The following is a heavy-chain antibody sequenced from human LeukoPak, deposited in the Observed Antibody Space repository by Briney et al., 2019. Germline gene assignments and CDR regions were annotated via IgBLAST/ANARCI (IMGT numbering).Heavy chain of an antibody. V-gene: IGHV1-69*01. J-gene: IGHJ5*02. CDR3: ARERGIVVVPAAISWFDP. Sequence: GSSVKVSCKASGGTFSIYAISWVRQAPGQGLEWMGGIIPIFGTANYAQKFQGRVTITADESTSTAYMELSSLRSEDTAVYYCARERGIVVVPAAISWFDPWGRGTLVTVSS. D-gene: IGHD2-2*02. CDR2: IIPIFGTA. CDR1: GGTFSIYA.